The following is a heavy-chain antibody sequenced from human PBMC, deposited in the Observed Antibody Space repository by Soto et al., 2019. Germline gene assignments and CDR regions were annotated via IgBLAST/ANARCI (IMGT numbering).Heavy chain of an antibody. CDR3: ARFLWQPIAADWTGYAFDI. V-gene: IGHV3-11*01. D-gene: IGHD6-13*01. Sequence: GGSLRLSCAASGFTFSDYYMSWIRQAPGKGLEWVSYISSSGSTIYYADSVKGRFTISRDNAKNSLYLQMNSLRAEDTAVYYCARFLWQPIAADWTGYAFDIWGQGTMVTVSS. CDR1: GFTFSDYY. J-gene: IGHJ3*02. CDR2: ISSSGSTI.